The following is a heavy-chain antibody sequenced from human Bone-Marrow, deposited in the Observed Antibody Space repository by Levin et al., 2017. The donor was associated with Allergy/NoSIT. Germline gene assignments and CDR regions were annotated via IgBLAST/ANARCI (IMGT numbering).Heavy chain of an antibody. V-gene: IGHV3-23*01. CDR2: ISDGGDST. Sequence: GGSLRLSCVGSEFKFSDFAMSWVRQAPGKALEWVSTISDGGDSTYYADSVQDRFTISRDNSKKSLSLEMNNLRAEDTATYYCAQSITVFGVPQFRWGQGTLVTVSS. CDR1: EFKFSDFA. CDR3: AQSITVFGVPQFR. J-gene: IGHJ4*02. D-gene: IGHD3-3*01.